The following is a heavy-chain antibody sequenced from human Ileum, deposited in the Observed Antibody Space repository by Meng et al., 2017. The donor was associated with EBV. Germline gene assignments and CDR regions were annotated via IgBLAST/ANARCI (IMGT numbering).Heavy chain of an antibody. CDR2: ISGSSTYL. J-gene: IGHJ4*02. D-gene: IGHD2-21*01. Sequence: GPLGGTWGGLVKPGGSLRLSCQDSGFTFSAYTMTWVRQAPGKGLEWVSSISGSSTYLYYAESLKGRFTISRDNAKNSLYLQMTSLRAEDTAVYYCTRGINNDFWGQGTLVTVSS. CDR1: GFTFSAYT. V-gene: IGHV3-21*01. CDR3: TRGINNDF.